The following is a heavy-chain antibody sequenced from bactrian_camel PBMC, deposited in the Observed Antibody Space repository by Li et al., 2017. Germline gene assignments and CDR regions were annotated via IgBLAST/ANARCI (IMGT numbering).Heavy chain of an antibody. D-gene: IGHD2*01. CDR3: AADYSPRGTRCLGGGVHYRY. J-gene: IGHJ4*01. CDR1: GYTAVINY. V-gene: IGHV3S28*01. CDR2: IYTRDGTA. Sequence: QLVESGGGSVQAGGSLRLSCAASGYTAVINYMGWIRQSPGNEREVLAAIYTRDGTAHYADSVKGRFTISRDNAEYILYLEMNSLKPEDTDMYYCAADYSPRGTRCLGGGVHYRYWGQGTQVTVS.